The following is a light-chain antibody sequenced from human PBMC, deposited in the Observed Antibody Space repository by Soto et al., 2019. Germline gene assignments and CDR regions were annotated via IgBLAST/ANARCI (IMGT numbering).Light chain of an antibody. V-gene: IGLV2-14*01. Sequence: QSALTQPASVSGSPGQSITISCTGTRSDIGGYDYVSWYQQHPGKAPKLLIYEVSYWPSGVSNRFSGSKSGNTASLTISGLQAEDEADYYCSSYTNRYTLVFGGGTKVTVL. CDR1: RSDIGGYDY. CDR2: EVS. CDR3: SSYTNRYTLV. J-gene: IGLJ3*02.